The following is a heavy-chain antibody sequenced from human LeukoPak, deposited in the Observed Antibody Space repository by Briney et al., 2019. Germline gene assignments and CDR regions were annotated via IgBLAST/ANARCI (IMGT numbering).Heavy chain of an antibody. CDR1: GGSISSGDYY. CDR2: IYYSGST. CDR3: ARDNFGVVIKGWFDP. D-gene: IGHD3-3*01. Sequence: PSETLSLTCTVSGGSISSGDYYWSWIRQHPGKGLEWIGYIYYSGSTYYNPSLKSRVTISVDTSKNQFSLKLSSVTAADTAVYYCARDNFGVVIKGWFDPWGQGTLVTVSS. J-gene: IGHJ5*02. V-gene: IGHV4-31*03.